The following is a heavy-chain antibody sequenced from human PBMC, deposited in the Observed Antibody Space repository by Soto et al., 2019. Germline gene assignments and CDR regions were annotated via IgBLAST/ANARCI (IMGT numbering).Heavy chain of an antibody. Sequence: SETLSLTCSVSGGSVSDKTYYWSWIRQPPGKRLEWIGYVYYSGTTNYNPSLKSRVTISVGLSKNRFPLRLSSVTTADTALYYCARTTAVPNTLRSRYFFDYWGQGTLVTVSS. V-gene: IGHV4-61*01. CDR3: ARTTAVPNTLRSRYFFDY. CDR2: VYYSGTT. J-gene: IGHJ4*02. CDR1: GGSVSDKTYY. D-gene: IGHD4-17*01.